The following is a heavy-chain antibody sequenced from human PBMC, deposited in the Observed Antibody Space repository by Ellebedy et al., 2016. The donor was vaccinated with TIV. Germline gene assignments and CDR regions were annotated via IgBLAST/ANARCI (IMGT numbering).Heavy chain of an antibody. CDR3: ARGSGDLPFDY. CDR1: GFTFSSYS. V-gene: IGHV3-21*01. J-gene: IGHJ4*02. Sequence: GESLKIPCAASGFTFSSYSMNWVCQAPGKGLEWVSCISSSGTYIYYADSLKGRFNIYRDSAKNSLYLQMNSLRAEDTAVYYCARGSGDLPFDYWGQGTLVTVSS. D-gene: IGHD4-17*01. CDR2: ISSSGTYI.